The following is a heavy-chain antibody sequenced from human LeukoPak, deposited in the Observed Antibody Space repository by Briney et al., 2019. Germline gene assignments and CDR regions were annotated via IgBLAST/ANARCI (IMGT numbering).Heavy chain of an antibody. Sequence: GGSLRLSCAASGFTFNYYYMSWLRQAPGKGLEWVSYISDTGMTIYYADSVKGRFTISRDNAKNSLHLQMNSLRAEDTAVYYCARVRGSGSYYNAFDYWGQGTLVTVSS. CDR2: ISDTGMTI. V-gene: IGHV3-11*04. D-gene: IGHD3-10*01. J-gene: IGHJ4*02. CDR3: ARVRGSGSYYNAFDY. CDR1: GFTFNYYY.